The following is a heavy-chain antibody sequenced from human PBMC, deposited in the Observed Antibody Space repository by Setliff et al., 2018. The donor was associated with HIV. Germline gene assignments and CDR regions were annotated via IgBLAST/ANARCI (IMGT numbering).Heavy chain of an antibody. CDR3: ARAGSYGWDY. D-gene: IGHD5-18*01. J-gene: IGHJ4*02. Sequence: SETLSLTCTVSGGSISSFYWTWIRQPPGKGLEWIGYIYYSGSTNYNPPLKSRLTIAVDTSKNQVSLKLSSVTAADTAVYYCARAGSYGWDYWGQGTLVTVSS. CDR2: IYYSGST. CDR1: GGSISSFY. V-gene: IGHV4-59*01.